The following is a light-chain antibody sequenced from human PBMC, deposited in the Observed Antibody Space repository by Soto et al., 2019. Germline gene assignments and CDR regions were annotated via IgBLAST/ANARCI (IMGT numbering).Light chain of an antibody. CDR3: QQSDSTPYT. J-gene: IGKJ2*01. V-gene: IGKV1-39*01. CDR1: QTISTY. CDR2: DAS. Sequence: DIQMTQSPSSLSASVRESFTITCRASQTISTYLNWYQQKPGKAPRLLIYDASSLLSGVPSRFSGSGSGTDFTLTIASLQPEDFSTYYCQQSDSTPYTFGQGTKVDIK.